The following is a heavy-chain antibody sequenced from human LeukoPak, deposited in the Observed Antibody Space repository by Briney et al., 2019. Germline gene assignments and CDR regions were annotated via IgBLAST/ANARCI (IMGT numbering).Heavy chain of an antibody. CDR1: GFTVSSNY. J-gene: IGHJ4*02. CDR2: IYSGGST. D-gene: IGHD4-23*01. Sequence: GGSLRLSCAASGFTVSSNYMSWVRQAPGKGLEWVSVIYSGGSTYYADSVKGRFTISRDNSKNTLYLQMNSLRAEDTAVYYCAREAYGGNESFDYWGQGTLVTVSS. V-gene: IGHV3-66*01. CDR3: AREAYGGNESFDY.